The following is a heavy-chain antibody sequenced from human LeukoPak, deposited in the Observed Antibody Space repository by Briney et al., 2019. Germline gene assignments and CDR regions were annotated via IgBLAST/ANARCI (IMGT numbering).Heavy chain of an antibody. D-gene: IGHD3-22*01. CDR3: ARLPEYYYDSSGYYYDY. Sequence: ASVKVSCKTSGYTFTGYYMHWVRQAPGQGLEWMGWIYPNSGGTKYAQKFQGRVTMTRDTSISTAYMELSRLRSDDTAVYYCARLPEYYYDSSGYYYDYWGQGTLVTVSS. J-gene: IGHJ4*02. CDR1: GYTFTGYY. V-gene: IGHV1-2*02. CDR2: IYPNSGGT.